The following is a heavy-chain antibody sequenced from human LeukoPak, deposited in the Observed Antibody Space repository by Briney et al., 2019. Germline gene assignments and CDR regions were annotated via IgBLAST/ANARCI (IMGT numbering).Heavy chain of an antibody. Sequence: GGSLRLSCAASGFTFSSYGMHWVRQAPGKGLEWVAVIWYDGSNKYYADSVKGRFTISRDNSKNTLYLQMISLRAEDTAVYYCAREDRPDVAGGAFDIWGQGTMVTVSS. D-gene: IGHD1-14*01. CDR2: IWYDGSNK. V-gene: IGHV3-33*01. CDR3: AREDRPDVAGGAFDI. J-gene: IGHJ3*02. CDR1: GFTFSSYG.